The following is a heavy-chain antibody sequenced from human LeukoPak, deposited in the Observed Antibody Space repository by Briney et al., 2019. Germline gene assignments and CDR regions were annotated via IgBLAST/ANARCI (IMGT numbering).Heavy chain of an antibody. J-gene: IGHJ4*02. V-gene: IGHV1-18*01. CDR3: ARDAQWLVSPLFDY. Sequence: RASVTVSCTASGGTFSSYAISWVRQAPGQGLEWMGWISAYNGNTNYAQKLQGRVTMTTDTSTSTAYMELRSLRSDDTAVYYCARDAQWLVSPLFDYWGQGTLVTVSS. CDR1: GGTFSSYA. CDR2: ISAYNGNT. D-gene: IGHD6-19*01.